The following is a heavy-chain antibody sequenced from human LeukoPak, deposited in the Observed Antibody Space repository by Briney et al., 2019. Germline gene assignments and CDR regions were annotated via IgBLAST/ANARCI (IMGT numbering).Heavy chain of an antibody. CDR2: IYTSGST. CDR3: ARQPAPYSSGWYDGFDI. CDR1: GFTFSTFA. V-gene: IGHV4-4*07. D-gene: IGHD6-19*01. J-gene: IGHJ3*02. Sequence: PGGSLRLSCAASGFTFSTFAMIWIRQPAGKGLEWIGRIYTSGSTNYNPSLKSRVTMSVDTSKNQFSLKLSSVTAADTAVYYCARQPAPYSSGWYDGFDIWGQGTMVTVSA.